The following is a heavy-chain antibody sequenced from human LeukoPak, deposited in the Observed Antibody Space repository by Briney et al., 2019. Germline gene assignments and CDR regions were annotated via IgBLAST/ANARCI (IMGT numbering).Heavy chain of an antibody. D-gene: IGHD5-18*01. Sequence: GRSLRLSCAASGFSFSSYAMHWVRQAPGKGLEWVAVISNDGGDKYYADSVKGRFTISRGNSKNTLYLQMNSLRAEDTAVYYCAKDLYSYGYLGAFDIWGQGTMVTVSS. CDR3: AKDLYSYGYLGAFDI. J-gene: IGHJ3*02. CDR2: ISNDGGDK. CDR1: GFSFSSYA. V-gene: IGHV3-30*04.